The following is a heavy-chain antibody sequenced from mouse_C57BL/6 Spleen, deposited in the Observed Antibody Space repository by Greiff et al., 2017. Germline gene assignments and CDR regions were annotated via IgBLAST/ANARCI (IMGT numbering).Heavy chain of an antibody. CDR2: ISYDGSN. Sequence: EVKLMESGPGLVKPSQSLSLTCSVTGYSITSGYYWNWIRQFPGNKLEWMGYISYDGSNNYNPSLKNRISITRDTSKNQFFLKLNSVTTEDTATYYCASGYDGYHYFDYWGQGTTLTVSS. J-gene: IGHJ2*01. CDR3: ASGYDGYHYFDY. V-gene: IGHV3-6*01. CDR1: GYSITSGYY. D-gene: IGHD2-3*01.